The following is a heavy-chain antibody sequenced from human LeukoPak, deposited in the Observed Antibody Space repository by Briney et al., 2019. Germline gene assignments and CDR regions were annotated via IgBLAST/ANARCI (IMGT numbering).Heavy chain of an antibody. J-gene: IGHJ4*02. D-gene: IGHD3-22*01. CDR1: GGSISSGGYY. CDR2: IYYSGSS. V-gene: IGHV4-31*03. Sequence: SVTLSLTCTVSGGSISSGGYYWSWIRQHPGKGLEWIGYIYYSGSSYYNPSLKSRVTISVDTSKNQFSLKLSSVTAADTAVYYCARDDSSGYYYYWGQGTLVTVSS. CDR3: ARDDSSGYYYY.